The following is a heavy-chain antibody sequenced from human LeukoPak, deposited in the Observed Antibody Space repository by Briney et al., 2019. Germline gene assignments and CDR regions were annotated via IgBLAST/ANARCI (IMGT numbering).Heavy chain of an antibody. D-gene: IGHD3-16*01. V-gene: IGHV3-23*01. J-gene: IGHJ6*03. Sequence: GGSLRLSCAASGFTFSSYAMSWVRQAPGKGLEWVSGILDSGYSTYYANSVKGRFTISRDNSNNTPYLQMNSLRAEDTAVYYCAKLGGHPLHNYYVGVWGKGTTVAVSS. CDR1: GFTFSSYA. CDR2: ILDSGYST. CDR3: AKLGGHPLHNYYVGV.